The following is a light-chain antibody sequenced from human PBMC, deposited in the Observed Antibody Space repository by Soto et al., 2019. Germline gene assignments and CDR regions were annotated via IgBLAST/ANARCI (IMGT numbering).Light chain of an antibody. CDR3: QQYGSSTPIT. CDR1: QSVSSSY. V-gene: IGKV3-20*01. J-gene: IGKJ5*01. CDR2: GAS. Sequence: IVLTQSPCTLSLSPGERATLSCRASQSVSSSYLAWYQQKPGQAPRLLIYGASSRATGIPDRFSGSGSGTDFTLTISRLEPEDFAVYYCQQYGSSTPITFGQGTRLEIK.